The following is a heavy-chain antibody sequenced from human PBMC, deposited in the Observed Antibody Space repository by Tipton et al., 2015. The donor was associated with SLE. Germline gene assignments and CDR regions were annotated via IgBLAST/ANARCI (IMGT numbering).Heavy chain of an antibody. CDR1: GDSISSYY. CDR3: ARSLYDTNWFFFDL. V-gene: IGHV4-4*08. D-gene: IGHD1-1*01. J-gene: IGHJ5*02. Sequence: TLSLTCTVSGDSISSYYWSWIRQPPGKGLEWIGNVHTTGSTNYSPSLKSRVTISVGSSKSQFSLYLSSVTVADTAMYYCARSLYDTNWFFFDLWGQGTLVTVSS. CDR2: VHTTGST.